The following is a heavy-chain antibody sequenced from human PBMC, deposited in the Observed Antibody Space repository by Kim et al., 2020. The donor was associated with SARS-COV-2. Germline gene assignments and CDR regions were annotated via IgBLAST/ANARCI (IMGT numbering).Heavy chain of an antibody. D-gene: IGHD2-21*01. Sequence: SETLSLTCTVSGGSISSSSYYWGWIRQPPGKGLEWIGSIYYSGSTYYNPSLKSRVTISVDTSKNQFSLKLSSVTAADTAVYYCARTIRGGVVIATPNWFDPWGQGTLVTVSP. CDR1: GGSISSSSYY. V-gene: IGHV4-39*01. CDR3: ARTIRGGVVIATPNWFDP. CDR2: IYYSGST. J-gene: IGHJ5*02.